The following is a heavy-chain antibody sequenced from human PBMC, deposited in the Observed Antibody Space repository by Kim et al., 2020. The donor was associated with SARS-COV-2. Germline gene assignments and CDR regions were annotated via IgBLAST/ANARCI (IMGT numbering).Heavy chain of an antibody. CDR3: ARGTRQWLSRHYYYYMDV. Sequence: SETLSLTCAVYGGSFSGYYWSWIRQPPGKGLEWIGEINHSGSTNYNPSIKSRVTISVDTSKNQFSLKLSSVTAADTAVYYCARGTRQWLSRHYYYYMDVWGKGTTVTVSS. V-gene: IGHV4-34*01. J-gene: IGHJ6*03. CDR1: GGSFSGYY. D-gene: IGHD6-19*01. CDR2: INHSGST.